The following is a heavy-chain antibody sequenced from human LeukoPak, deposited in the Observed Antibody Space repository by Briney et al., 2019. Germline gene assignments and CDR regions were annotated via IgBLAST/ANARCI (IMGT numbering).Heavy chain of an antibody. D-gene: IGHD6-19*01. Sequence: GGSLRRSCAASGFTFSSSSMSWVRQAPGKGLEWVSVISGSGGSTDYADSVKGRFTISRDNSKNTLYLQMNSLRAEDTAVYYCAKGSGWYVWGQGTLVTVSS. CDR3: AKGSGWYV. J-gene: IGHJ1*01. V-gene: IGHV3-23*01. CDR2: ISGSGGST. CDR1: GFTFSSSS.